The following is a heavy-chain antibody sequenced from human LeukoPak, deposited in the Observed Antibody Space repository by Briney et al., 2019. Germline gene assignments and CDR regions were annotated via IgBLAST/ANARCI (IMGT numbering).Heavy chain of an antibody. CDR1: GFTFSSYS. V-gene: IGHV3-21*01. CDR3: ARDLGGKWMGAFDI. J-gene: IGHJ3*02. D-gene: IGHD3-16*01. CDR2: ISSSSSYI. Sequence: PGGSLRLSCAASGFTFSSYSMNWVRQAPGKGLEWVSSISSSSSYIYYADSVKGRFTISRDNAKNPLYLQMNSLRAEDTAVYYCARDLGGKWMGAFDIWGQGTMVTVSS.